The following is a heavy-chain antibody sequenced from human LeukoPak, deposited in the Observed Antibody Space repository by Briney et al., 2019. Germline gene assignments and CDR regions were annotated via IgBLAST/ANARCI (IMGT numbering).Heavy chain of an antibody. J-gene: IGHJ3*02. Sequence: GGSLRLSCAASGVTFSNAWMSWVRQAPGKGLEWVGCIKSKTDGGTTDYAAPVKGRFTISGDDSKNTLFLQMNSLKTEDTAVYYCTTYNTRHAFHSWGQGTMVTVSS. D-gene: IGHD3-3*01. CDR1: GVTFSNAW. CDR2: IKSKTDGGTT. V-gene: IGHV3-15*01. CDR3: TTYNTRHAFHS.